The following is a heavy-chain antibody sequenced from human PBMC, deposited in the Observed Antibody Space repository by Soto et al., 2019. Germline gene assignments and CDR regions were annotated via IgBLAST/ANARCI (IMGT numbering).Heavy chain of an antibody. D-gene: IGHD1-26*01. J-gene: IGHJ4*01. CDR3: ARDPFGYYVNYFDN. CDR2: ISGSGGST. V-gene: IGHV3-23*01. Sequence: PGGSLRLSCAASGFTFSSYAMSWVRQAPGKGLEWVSGISGSGGSTYYADSVKGRFTISRDDSKNTLYLQMNSLRAEDTAIFYCARDPFGYYVNYFDNWGRGTLVTVSS. CDR1: GFTFSSYA.